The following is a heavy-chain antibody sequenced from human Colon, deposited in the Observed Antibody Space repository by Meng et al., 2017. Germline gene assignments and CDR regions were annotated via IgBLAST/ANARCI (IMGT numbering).Heavy chain of an antibody. V-gene: IGHV4-4*02. CDR1: GGSISSSNW. CDR3: ASFPPPGKQWLVTDY. CDR2: IYHSGST. J-gene: IGHJ4*02. D-gene: IGHD6-19*01. Sequence: GRVQDSGPGRVKPSGTLSLTCAVSGGSISSSNWWSWVRQPPGKGLEWIGEIYHSGSTNYNPSLKSRVTISVDKSKNQFSLKLSSVTAADTAVYYCASFPPPGKQWLVTDYWGQGTLVTVSS.